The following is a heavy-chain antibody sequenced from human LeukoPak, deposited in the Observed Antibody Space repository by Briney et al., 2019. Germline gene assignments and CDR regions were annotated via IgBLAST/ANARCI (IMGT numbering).Heavy chain of an antibody. J-gene: IGHJ5*02. CDR1: GGSISSGGYS. CDR2: IYHSGST. V-gene: IGHV4-30-2*01. D-gene: IGHD2-2*03. CDR3: ARVSIGYPVWFDP. Sequence: SETLSLTCAVSGGSISSGGYSWSWIRQPPGKGLEWIGYIYHSGSTYYNPSLKSRVTISADRSKNQFSLKLSSVTAADTAVYYCARVSIGYPVWFDPWGQGTLVTVSS.